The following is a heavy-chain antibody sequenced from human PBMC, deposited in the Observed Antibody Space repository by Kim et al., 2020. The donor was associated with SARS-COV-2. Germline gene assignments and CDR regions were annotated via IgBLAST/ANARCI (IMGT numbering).Heavy chain of an antibody. D-gene: IGHD3-9*01. CDR3: ARDLGNITYYDILTGYRTAHDAFDI. J-gene: IGHJ3*02. V-gene: IGHV4-31*03. Sequence: SETLSLTCTVSGGSISSGGYYWSWIRQHPGKGLEWIGYIYYSGSTYYNPSLKSRVTISVDTSKNQFSLKLSSVTAADTAVYYCARDLGNITYYDILTGYRTAHDAFDIWGQGTMVTVSS. CDR1: GGSISSGGYY. CDR2: IYYSGST.